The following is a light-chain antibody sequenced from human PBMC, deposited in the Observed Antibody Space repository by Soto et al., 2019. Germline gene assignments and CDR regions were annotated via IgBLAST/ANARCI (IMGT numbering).Light chain of an antibody. Sequence: QSALTQPRSVSGSPGQSVTISCTGTSSDVGVYNYVSWYQQHPGKAPKLMIYDVSNRPSGVPDRFSGSKSGNTASLTISGLQAEDESDYYCSSYTSSRAYVFGIGTKLTVL. CDR3: SSYTSSRAYV. CDR2: DVS. CDR1: SSDVGVYNY. V-gene: IGLV2-11*01. J-gene: IGLJ1*01.